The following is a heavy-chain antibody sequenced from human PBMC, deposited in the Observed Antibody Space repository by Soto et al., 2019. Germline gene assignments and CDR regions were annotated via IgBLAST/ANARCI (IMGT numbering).Heavy chain of an antibody. Sequence: TLSLTCAVYGGSFSGYYWSWIRQPPGKGLEWIGEINHSGSTNYNPSLKSRVTISVDTSKNQFSLKLSSVTAADTAVYYCARGRGYCSGGSCYSSLGRYYYGKDVCGQGTTVSVSS. J-gene: IGHJ6*02. CDR3: ARGRGYCSGGSCYSSLGRYYYGKDV. V-gene: IGHV4-34*01. CDR2: INHSGST. CDR1: GGSFSGYY. D-gene: IGHD2-15*01.